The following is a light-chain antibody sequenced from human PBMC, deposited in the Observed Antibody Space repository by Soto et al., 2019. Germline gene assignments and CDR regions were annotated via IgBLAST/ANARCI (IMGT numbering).Light chain of an antibody. CDR1: QVIRNY. CDR2: AAS. J-gene: IGKJ1*01. CDR3: LQHNSYPQT. V-gene: IGKV1-17*01. Sequence: DIQMTQSPSSLSASVGDRVTITCRASQVIRNYLGWYQQKPGKAHKRLIYAASTLELGVPSRFSGSGSGTEFTLTISSLQPEDFATYYCLQHNSYPQTFGQGTKVEIK.